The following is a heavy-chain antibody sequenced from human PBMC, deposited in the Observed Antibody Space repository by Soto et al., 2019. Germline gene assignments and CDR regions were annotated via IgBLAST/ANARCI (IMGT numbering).Heavy chain of an antibody. CDR3: TRGGFSQYGMDV. CDR1: GDTFTAYS. V-gene: IGHV1-3*01. Sequence: ASVKVSCKASGDTFTAYSLHWVRQAPGQGLEWMGWISSASGDTRYSQKFQGRLTLTRDTSASTTYMELGSLRSEDTAIYYCTRGGFSQYGMDVWGQGTTVTVS. D-gene: IGHD5-12*01. J-gene: IGHJ6*02. CDR2: ISSASGDT.